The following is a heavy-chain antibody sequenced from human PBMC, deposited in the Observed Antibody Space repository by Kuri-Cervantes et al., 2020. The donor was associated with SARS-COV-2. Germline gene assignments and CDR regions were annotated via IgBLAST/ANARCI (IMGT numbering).Heavy chain of an antibody. CDR1: GGTFSSYA. J-gene: IGHJ5*02. Sequence: SVKVSCKASGGTFSSYAISWVRQAPGQGLEWMGGIIPIFGTANYAQKFQGRVTITTDESTSTAYMELSSLRSDDTAVYYCARGGIVLMVYAQDDTNWFDPWGQGTLVTVSS. CDR2: IIPIFGTA. D-gene: IGHD2-8*01. V-gene: IGHV1-69*05. CDR3: ARGGIVLMVYAQDDTNWFDP.